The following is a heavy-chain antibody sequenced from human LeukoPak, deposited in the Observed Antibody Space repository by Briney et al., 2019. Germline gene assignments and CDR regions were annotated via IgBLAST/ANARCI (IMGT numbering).Heavy chain of an antibody. CDR1: GFTFSSSP. V-gene: IGHV3-23*01. D-gene: IGHD3-22*01. CDR3: AKECGRDYDDRSFDL. CDR2: ISGTGGST. J-gene: IGHJ3*01. Sequence: GGSLRLSCAASGFTFSSSPMNWVRQSPERGLEWVSAISGTGGSTSYADSLKGRFTISRDNSTNTLYLQMSSLTVEDTAVYYCAKECGRDYDDRSFDLWGQGTMVTVSS.